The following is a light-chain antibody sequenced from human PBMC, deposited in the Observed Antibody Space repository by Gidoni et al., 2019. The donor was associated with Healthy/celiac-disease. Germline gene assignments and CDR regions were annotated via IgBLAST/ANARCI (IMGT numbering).Light chain of an antibody. Sequence: EIVMTQSPASLTLPQGERATITCKSSQSLFYASTNYDYLAWYHQKPGKTPKLVIYWASVRETGVSERFIGSGSETDFSLTINNLQAEDVGIYYCQQYYRVPFSFAGXTKVXV. CDR2: WAS. J-gene: IGKJ4*01. CDR1: QSLFYASTNYDY. V-gene: IGKV4-1*01. CDR3: QQYYRVPFS.